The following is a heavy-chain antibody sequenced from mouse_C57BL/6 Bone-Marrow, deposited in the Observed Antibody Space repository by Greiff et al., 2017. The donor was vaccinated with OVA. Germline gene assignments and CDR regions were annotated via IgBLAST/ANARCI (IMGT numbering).Heavy chain of an antibody. CDR2: IYPRSGNT. D-gene: IGHD1-1*01. V-gene: IGHV1-81*01. CDR3: ARYYGSSSHWYFDV. Sequence: VQVVESGAELVRPGASVKLSCKASGYTFTSYGISWVKQRTGQGLEWIGEIYPRSGNTYYNEKFKGKATLTADKSSSTAYMELRSLTSEDSAVYFCARYYGSSSHWYFDVWGTGTTVTVSS. J-gene: IGHJ1*03. CDR1: GYTFTSYG.